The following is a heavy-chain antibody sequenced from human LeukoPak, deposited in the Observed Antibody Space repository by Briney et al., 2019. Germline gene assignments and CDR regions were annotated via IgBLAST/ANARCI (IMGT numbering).Heavy chain of an antibody. D-gene: IGHD3-22*01. CDR3: ARSGRYYDSSGRLFDY. CDR2: INHSGST. V-gene: IGHV4-34*01. Sequence: SETLSLTCAVYGGSFSGYYWSWIRQPPGKGLEWIGEINHSGSTNYNPSLKSRVTISVDTSKNQFSLKLSSVTAADTAVYYCARSGRYYDSSGRLFDYWGQGTLVTVSS. CDR1: GGSFSGYY. J-gene: IGHJ4*02.